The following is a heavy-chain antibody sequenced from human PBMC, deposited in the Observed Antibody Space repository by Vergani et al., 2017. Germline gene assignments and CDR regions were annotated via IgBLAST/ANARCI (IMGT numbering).Heavy chain of an antibody. J-gene: IGHJ6*03. CDR3: AREAPLRNYDFWSGYYARDPNYYYYYYMDV. V-gene: IGHV3-23*01. CDR2: IKNTGDST. D-gene: IGHD3-3*01. Sequence: EVQLLQSEGAVVQPGGSLRLSCVASGFTFSSHAMSWVRQGHGQGLEWVSSIKNTGDSTHYADSVKGRFTISRDNSKNTLYLQMNSLRAEDTAVYYCAREAPLRNYDFWSGYYARDPNYYYYYYMDVWGKGTTVTVSS. CDR1: GFTFSSHA.